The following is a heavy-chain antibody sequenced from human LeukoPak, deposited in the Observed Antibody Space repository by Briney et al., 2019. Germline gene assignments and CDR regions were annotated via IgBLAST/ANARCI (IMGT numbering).Heavy chain of an antibody. V-gene: IGHV4-30-2*01. Sequence: SQTLSLTCTVSGGSISSGGYYWSWIRQPPGKGLEWIGYIYHSGSTYYNPSLKSRVTISVDRSKNQFSLKLSSVTAADTAVYYCARDGGSSSWYGEAFDIWGQGTMVTVSS. CDR1: GGSISSGGYY. CDR2: IYHSGST. D-gene: IGHD6-13*01. CDR3: ARDGGSSSWYGEAFDI. J-gene: IGHJ3*02.